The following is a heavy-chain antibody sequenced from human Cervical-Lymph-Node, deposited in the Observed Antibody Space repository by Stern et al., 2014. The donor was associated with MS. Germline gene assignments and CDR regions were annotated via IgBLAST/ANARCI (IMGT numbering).Heavy chain of an antibody. J-gene: IGHJ4*02. Sequence: VQLVQSGGGLVKPGGSLRLSCAASGFTFSSYSMNWVRQAPGQGLEWVASISSGGSYISYADSLKGRFTISRDNAKNSLYLQMNSLRAEDTAVYYCARGRGGNYRYYFDYWGQGTLVTVSS. CDR3: ARGRGGNYRYYFDY. CDR1: GFTFSSYS. V-gene: IGHV3-21*01. CDR2: ISSGGSYI. D-gene: IGHD4-23*01.